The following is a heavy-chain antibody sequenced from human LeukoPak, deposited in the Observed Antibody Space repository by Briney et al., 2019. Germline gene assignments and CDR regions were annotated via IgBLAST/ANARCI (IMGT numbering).Heavy chain of an antibody. CDR2: INPSGGST. J-gene: IGHJ4*02. D-gene: IGHD4-17*01. CDR1: GYTFTSYY. CDR3: ARTFYGDYALDY. Sequence: ASVKVSCKASGYTFTSYYMHWVRQAPGQGLEWMGIINPSGGSTSYAQKFQGRVTMTRDTSPSTVYMELSSLRSEDTAVYYCARTFYGDYALDYWGQGTLVTVSS. V-gene: IGHV1-46*01.